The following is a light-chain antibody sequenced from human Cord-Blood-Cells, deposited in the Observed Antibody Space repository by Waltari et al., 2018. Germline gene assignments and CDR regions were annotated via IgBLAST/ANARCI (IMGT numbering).Light chain of an antibody. CDR2: AAS. CDR1: QSISSY. CDR3: QQSYSTPLT. J-gene: IGKJ4*01. V-gene: IGKV1-39*01. Sequence: DIEITQSPSSPAASVGDRVTNTCRASQSISSYLNWYQQKPGKATKLLIYAASSLQSGVPSRFSGSGSGTDFTLTISSLQPEDFATYYCQQSYSTPLTFGGGTKVEIK.